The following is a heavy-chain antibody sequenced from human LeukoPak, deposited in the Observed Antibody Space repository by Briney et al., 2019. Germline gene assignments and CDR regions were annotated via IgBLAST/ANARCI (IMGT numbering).Heavy chain of an antibody. Sequence: GGSLRLSCAASGFTVSSNYMSWVRQAPGKGREWVSVIYSGGSTYYAGSVKGRFTISRDNSKNTLYLQMNSLRAEDTAVYYCARAPYYYDSSGYYYYFDYWGQGTLVTVSS. V-gene: IGHV3-53*01. CDR1: GFTVSSNY. D-gene: IGHD3-22*01. CDR2: IYSGGST. CDR3: ARAPYYYDSSGYYYYFDY. J-gene: IGHJ4*02.